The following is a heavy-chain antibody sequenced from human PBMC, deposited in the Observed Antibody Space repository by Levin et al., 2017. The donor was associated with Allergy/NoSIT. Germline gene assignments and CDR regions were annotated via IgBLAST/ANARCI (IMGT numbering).Heavy chain of an antibody. CDR3: ARGLTHKLGIAAAGHPGDY. CDR1: GGSFSGYY. V-gene: IGHV4-34*01. CDR2: INHSGST. J-gene: IGHJ4*02. Sequence: SETLSLTCAVYGGSFSGYYWSWIRQPPGKGLEWIGEINHSGSTNYNPSLKSRVTISVGTSKNQFSLKLSSVTAADTAVYYCARGLTHKLGIAAAGHPGDYWGQGTLVTVSS. D-gene: IGHD6-13*01.